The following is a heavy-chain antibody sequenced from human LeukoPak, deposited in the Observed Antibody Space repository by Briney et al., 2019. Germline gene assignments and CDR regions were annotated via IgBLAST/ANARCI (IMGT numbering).Heavy chain of an antibody. Sequence: PGGSLRLSCAASGFTVSSNYMSWVRQAPGKGLEWVSIIYSGGSTYYTDSVRGRFIISRDISKNTPYLQMNSLRAEDTAVYYCARVGDCGRASCYAIDYWGQGTLVTVSS. CDR2: IYSGGST. CDR1: GFTVSSNY. J-gene: IGHJ4*02. CDR3: ARVGDCGRASCYAIDY. V-gene: IGHV3-66*01. D-gene: IGHD2-2*01.